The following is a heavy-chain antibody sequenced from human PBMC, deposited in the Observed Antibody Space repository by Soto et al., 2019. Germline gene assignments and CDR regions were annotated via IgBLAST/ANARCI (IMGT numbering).Heavy chain of an antibody. CDR1: GFTVSSNY. V-gene: IGHV3-53*01. CDR2: IYSGGST. Sequence: PGGSLRLSCAASGFTVSSNYMSWVRQAPGKGLEWVSVIYSGGSTYYADCVKGRFTISRDNSKNTLYLQMNSLRAEDTAVYYCARGYYDSNWLDPWGQGTLVTVSS. D-gene: IGHD3-22*01. CDR3: ARGYYDSNWLDP. J-gene: IGHJ5*02.